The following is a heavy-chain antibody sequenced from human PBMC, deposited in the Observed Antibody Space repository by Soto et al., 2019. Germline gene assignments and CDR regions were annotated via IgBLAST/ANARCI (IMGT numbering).Heavy chain of an antibody. V-gene: IGHV4-4*02. Sequence: SETLSLTCAVSGGSISSSNWWSWVRQPPGKGLEWIGEIYHSGSTNYNPSLKRRGTISVDKSKNQCSLKLSSVTAADTAVYYCARLESTAMAHFGLSYYYRMDVCRQGTTVTASS. CDR2: IYHSGST. D-gene: IGHD5-18*01. CDR1: GGSISSSNW. CDR3: ARLESTAMAHFGLSYYYRMDV. J-gene: IGHJ6*02.